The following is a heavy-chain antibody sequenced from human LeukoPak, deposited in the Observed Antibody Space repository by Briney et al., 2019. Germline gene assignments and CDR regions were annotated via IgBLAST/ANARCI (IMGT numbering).Heavy chain of an antibody. V-gene: IGHV1-69*04. J-gene: IGHJ4*02. D-gene: IGHD3-3*01. CDR2: IIPILGIA. CDR3: AGSSTIFGVVTRLDY. Sequence: SVKVSCKASGGTFSSYAISWVRQAPGQGLEWMGRIIPILGIANYAQKFQGRVTITADKSTSTAYMELSSLRSEDTAVYYCAGSSTIFGVVTRLDYWGQGTLVTVSS. CDR1: GGTFSSYA.